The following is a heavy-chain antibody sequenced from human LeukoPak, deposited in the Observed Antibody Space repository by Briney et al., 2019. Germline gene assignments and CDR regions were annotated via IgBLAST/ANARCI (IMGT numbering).Heavy chain of an antibody. CDR1: VVTFRSYG. Sequence: PRRTLRLSCAASVVTFRSYGMHWVRRAPGQRREWGGVISYDGSNKYDANSPNARFTIPRDEAKNSMYLQLNSLIAEDTAVHYIARKGRGGDFFDYWGQRTLVTVSS. V-gene: IGHV3-30*03. D-gene: IGHD3-10*01. J-gene: IGHJ4*02. CDR2: ISYDGSNK. CDR3: ARKGRGGDFFDY.